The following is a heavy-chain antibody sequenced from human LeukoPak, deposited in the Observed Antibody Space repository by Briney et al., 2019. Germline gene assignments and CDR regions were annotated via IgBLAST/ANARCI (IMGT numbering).Heavy chain of an antibody. CDR1: GYTFTSYY. D-gene: IGHD6-13*01. J-gene: IGHJ4*02. CDR2: INPSGGST. V-gene: IGHV1-46*01. Sequence: ASVKASCKASGYTFTSYYMHWVRQAPGQGLEWMGIINPSGGSTSYAQKFQGRVTMTRDTSTSTVYMELSSLRSEDTAVYYCARDVRQQLLEVHFDYWGQGTLVTVSS. CDR3: ARDVRQQLLEVHFDY.